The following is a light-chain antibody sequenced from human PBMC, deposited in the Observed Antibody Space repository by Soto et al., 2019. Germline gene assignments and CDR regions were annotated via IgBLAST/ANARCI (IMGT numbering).Light chain of an antibody. J-gene: IGLJ3*02. Sequence: QSVLTQQPSASGTPGQRVTISCSGSSFNIGRNPVNWYQQFPGTAPKLLIYTNDQRPSGVPDRFSGSKSGTSASLAISGLQSEDEADYYCAAWDDSLNGWGFGGGTKVTVL. CDR3: AAWDDSLNGWG. V-gene: IGLV1-44*01. CDR1: SFNIGRNP. CDR2: TND.